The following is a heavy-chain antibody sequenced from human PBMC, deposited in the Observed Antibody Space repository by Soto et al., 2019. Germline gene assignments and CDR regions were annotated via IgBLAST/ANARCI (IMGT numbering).Heavy chain of an antibody. V-gene: IGHV4-34*01. CDR2: INHSGST. CDR1: GGSFSGYY. CDR3: ARVGQWLEERYFDY. D-gene: IGHD6-19*01. Sequence: PSETLSLTCAVYGGSFSGYYWSWIRQPPGKGLEWTGEINHSGSTNYNPSLKSRVTISVDTSKNQFSLKLSSVTAADTAVYYCARVGQWLEERYFDYWGQGTLVTVSS. J-gene: IGHJ4*02.